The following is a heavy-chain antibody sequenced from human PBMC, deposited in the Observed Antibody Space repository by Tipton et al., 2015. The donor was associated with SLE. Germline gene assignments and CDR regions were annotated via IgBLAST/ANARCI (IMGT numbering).Heavy chain of an antibody. D-gene: IGHD3-10*01. CDR1: GGSISSSSYY. Sequence: LRLSCTVSGGSISSSSYYWGWIRQPPGKGLEWIGSIFYSGSTYYNPSLKSRVTISVDTSKNQFSLKLSSVTAADTAVYYCARGEPVRGVIMGWYFDLLGRGTLVTVSS. CDR3: ARGEPVRGVIMGWYFDL. J-gene: IGHJ2*01. CDR2: IFYSGST. V-gene: IGHV4-39*07.